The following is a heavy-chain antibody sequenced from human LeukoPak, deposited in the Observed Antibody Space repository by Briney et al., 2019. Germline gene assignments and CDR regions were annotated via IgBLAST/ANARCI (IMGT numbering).Heavy chain of an antibody. Sequence: GRSLRLSCAASGFTFSSYAMSWVRQAPGKGLEWVSAITGGGTTYYADSVKGRLSISRDNSKNTLYLQMNSLRAEDTAVYYCAKGGVLYYYYGMDVWGQGTTVTVSS. CDR2: ITGGGTT. V-gene: IGHV3-23*01. J-gene: IGHJ6*02. CDR1: GFTFSSYA. D-gene: IGHD3-10*01. CDR3: AKGGVLYYYYGMDV.